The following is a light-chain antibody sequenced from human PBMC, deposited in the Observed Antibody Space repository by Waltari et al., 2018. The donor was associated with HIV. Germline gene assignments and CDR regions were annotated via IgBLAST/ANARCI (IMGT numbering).Light chain of an antibody. CDR2: VAS. J-gene: IGKJ4*01. V-gene: IGKV1-39*01. CDR1: QSISSY. Sequence: DIQMTQSPSSLSASVGDRVNITSRASQSISSYLNWYQQKPGKAPKVLIYVASSLQSGVPSRFSGSGSGTDFTLTISSLQPEDFATYYCQQRYSTPPTFGGGTKVEIK. CDR3: QQRYSTPPT.